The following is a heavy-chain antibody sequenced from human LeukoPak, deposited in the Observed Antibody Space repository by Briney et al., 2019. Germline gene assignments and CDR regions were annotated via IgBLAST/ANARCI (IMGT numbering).Heavy chain of an antibody. CDR2: IYYSGST. D-gene: IGHD6-19*01. V-gene: IGHV4-59*01. Sequence: SETLSLTCSVSGGSIRDYYWTWIRQPPGKGLEWIGYIYYSGSTNYNPSLKSRVTFSVDTSKNDFSLKLTSVTAADTAVYYCARVLSVPGDWFDPWGQGTLVTVSS. CDR1: GGSIRDYY. CDR3: ARVLSVPGDWFDP. J-gene: IGHJ5*02.